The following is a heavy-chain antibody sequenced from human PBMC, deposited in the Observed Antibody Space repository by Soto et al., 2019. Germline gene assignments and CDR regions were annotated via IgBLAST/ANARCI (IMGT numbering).Heavy chain of an antibody. CDR3: AKPGYSSSWYRNFDY. V-gene: IGHV3-23*01. D-gene: IGHD6-13*01. Sequence: GGSLRLSCAASGLTFSSYAMSWVRQAPGKGLEWVSAIGASGGNTDYADTVKGRFTVSRDNSKNTLYLNINSLRAGDTAVYYCAKPGYSSSWYRNFDYWGQGTLVTVSS. J-gene: IGHJ4*02. CDR1: GLTFSSYA. CDR2: IGASGGNT.